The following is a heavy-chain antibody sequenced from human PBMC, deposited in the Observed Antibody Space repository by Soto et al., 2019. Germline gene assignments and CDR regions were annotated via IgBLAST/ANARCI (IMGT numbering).Heavy chain of an antibody. CDR1: GFTFSSYG. CDR3: AKDLMSGYYYVFDY. D-gene: IGHD3-22*01. J-gene: IGHJ4*02. V-gene: IGHV3-30*18. CDR2: ISYDGSNK. Sequence: QVQLVESGGGVVQPGRSLRLSCAASGFTFSSYGMQWVRQAPGKGLEWVAVISYDGSNKYYADSVKGRFTISRNNSKNTLYLQMNSLRAEDTAGYYCAKDLMSGYYYVFDYWGQGTLVTVSS.